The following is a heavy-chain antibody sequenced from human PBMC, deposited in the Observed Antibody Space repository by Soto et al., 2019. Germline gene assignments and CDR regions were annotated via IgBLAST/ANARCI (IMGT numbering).Heavy chain of an antibody. D-gene: IGHD6-13*01. J-gene: IGHJ5*02. Sequence: GGSLRLSCAASGFTFSDYYMSWIRQAPGKGLEWVSYISSSGSTIYYADSVKGRFTISRDNAKNSLYLRMNSLRAEDTAVYYCARDQDSSSWYDWFDPWGQGTLVTSPQ. CDR2: ISSSGSTI. CDR1: GFTFSDYY. CDR3: ARDQDSSSWYDWFDP. V-gene: IGHV3-11*01.